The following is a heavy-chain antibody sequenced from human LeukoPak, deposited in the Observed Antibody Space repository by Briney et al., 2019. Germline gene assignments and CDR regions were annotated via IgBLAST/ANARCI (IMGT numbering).Heavy chain of an antibody. J-gene: IGHJ4*02. V-gene: IGHV3-30-3*02. Sequence: GRSLRLSCAASGVTFSSYAMHWVRQAPGKGLEGVAVISYDGSNKYYADSVKGRFTISRDNSKNTLFLQMTSLRAEDTAVYYCAKGYSSGWSEGFLDYWGQGTLVTVSS. CDR1: GVTFSSYA. D-gene: IGHD6-19*01. CDR2: ISYDGSNK. CDR3: AKGYSSGWSEGFLDY.